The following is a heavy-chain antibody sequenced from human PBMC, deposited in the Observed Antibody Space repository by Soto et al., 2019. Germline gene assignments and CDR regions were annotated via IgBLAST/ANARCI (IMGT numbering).Heavy chain of an antibody. V-gene: IGHV4-59*01. J-gene: IGHJ6*03. CDR1: GGSISSYY. CDR3: ARTNWGRDYYYYMDV. CDR2: IYYSGST. D-gene: IGHD7-27*01. Sequence: SKTLSLTCTVSGGSISSYYWSWIRQPPGKGLEWIGYIYYSGSTNYNPSLKSRVTISVDTSKNQFSLKLSSVTAADTAVYYCARTNWGRDYYYYMDVWGKGTTVTVSS.